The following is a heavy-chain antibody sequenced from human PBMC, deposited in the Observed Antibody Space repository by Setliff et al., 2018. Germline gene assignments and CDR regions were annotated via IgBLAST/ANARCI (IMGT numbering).Heavy chain of an antibody. CDR1: GGAIGSYY. CDR2: TYTTGST. V-gene: IGHV4-4*07. J-gene: IGHJ3*02. CDR3: ARKGISALSGAFDM. D-gene: IGHD1-26*01. Sequence: SETLSLTCTVSGGAIGSYYWTWIRQPAGRGLEWIGRTYTTGSTNFNPSLNSRVTMSLDKSKNQFSLKLSSVTAADTAVYYCARKGISALSGAFDMWGQGTMVTVSS.